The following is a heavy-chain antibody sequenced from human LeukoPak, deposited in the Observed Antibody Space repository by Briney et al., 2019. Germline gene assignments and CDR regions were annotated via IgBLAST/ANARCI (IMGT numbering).Heavy chain of an antibody. Sequence: GRSLRLSCAPSGFTVSSNYMSWVRQAPGKGLEWVSVIYRGGSTYYADSVKGRFTISRDNAKNSLYLQMNSLRAEDTAVYYCARDGGSYYFDYWGQGTLVTVSS. CDR3: ARDGGSYYFDY. CDR1: GFTVSSNY. CDR2: IYRGGST. V-gene: IGHV3-53*01. J-gene: IGHJ4*02. D-gene: IGHD1-26*01.